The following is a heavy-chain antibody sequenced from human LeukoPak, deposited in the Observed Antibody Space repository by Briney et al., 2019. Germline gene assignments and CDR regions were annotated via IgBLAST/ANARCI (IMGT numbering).Heavy chain of an antibody. CDR3: ARARHPPGRWLQLPYFDY. Sequence: TPSETLSLTCTVSGGSISSGSYYWSWIRQPAGKGLEWIGRIYTSGSTNYNPSLKSRVTISVDTSKNQFSLKLSSVTAADTAVYYCARARHPPGRWLQLPYFDYWGQGTLVTVSS. J-gene: IGHJ4*02. D-gene: IGHD5-24*01. CDR1: GGSISSGSYY. V-gene: IGHV4-61*02. CDR2: IYTSGST.